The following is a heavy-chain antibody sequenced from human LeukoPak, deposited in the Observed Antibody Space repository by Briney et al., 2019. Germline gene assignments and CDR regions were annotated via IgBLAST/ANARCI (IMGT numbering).Heavy chain of an antibody. CDR2: IKPDGSDK. D-gene: IGHD3-9*01. CDR3: AIRYSGY. J-gene: IGHJ4*02. CDR1: GFTFSTYW. V-gene: IGHV3-7*01. Sequence: GGSLRLSCVGSGFTFSTYWMTWVRQAPGKGLEWVANIKPDGSDKYFVDSVKGRFTISRDNSQNSPYLQMNSLRAEDTAVYYCAIRYSGYWGQGTLVTVSS.